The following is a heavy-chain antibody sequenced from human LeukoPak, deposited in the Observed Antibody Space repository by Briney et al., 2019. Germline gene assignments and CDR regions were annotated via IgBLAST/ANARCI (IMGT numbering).Heavy chain of an antibody. CDR2: ISWNSGSI. Sequence: GGSLRLSCAASGFTFDDYAMHWVRQAPGKGLEWVSGISWNSGSIGYADSVKGRFTISRDNAKNSLYLQMNSLRAEDTALYYCARGLWGIDYWGQGTLVTVSS. CDR1: GFTFDDYA. CDR3: ARGLWGIDY. D-gene: IGHD7-27*01. V-gene: IGHV3-9*01. J-gene: IGHJ4*02.